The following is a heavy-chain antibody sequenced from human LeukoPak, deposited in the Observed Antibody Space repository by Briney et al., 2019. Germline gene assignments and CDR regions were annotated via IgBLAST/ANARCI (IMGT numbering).Heavy chain of an antibody. Sequence: GGSLRLSCAASGFTFTDYSMNWVRQAPGKGLEWVSSIPHGSSHISYADSVKGRFTISRDNAKNSLYLQMNNLRAEDTAVYYCARDPDAVVRGLIIGNYFDYWGKGTPVPVSS. J-gene: IGHJ4*02. V-gene: IGHV3-21*01. CDR1: GFTFTDYS. D-gene: IGHD3-10*01. CDR3: ARDPDAVVRGLIIGNYFDY. CDR2: IPHGSSHI.